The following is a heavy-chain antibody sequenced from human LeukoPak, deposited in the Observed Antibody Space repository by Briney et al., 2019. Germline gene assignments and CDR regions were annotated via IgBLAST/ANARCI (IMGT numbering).Heavy chain of an antibody. CDR3: ARSLGSCSGGSCLNWFDP. CDR2: ISGSGGST. CDR1: GFTFSSYG. Sequence: GGTLRLSCAASGFTFSSYGMTWVRQAPGKGLEWVSLISGSGGSTYYADSVKGRFTISRDNAKNSLYLQMNSLRAEDTALYHCARSLGSCSGGSCLNWFDPWGQGTLVTVSS. V-gene: IGHV3-23*01. J-gene: IGHJ5*02. D-gene: IGHD2-15*01.